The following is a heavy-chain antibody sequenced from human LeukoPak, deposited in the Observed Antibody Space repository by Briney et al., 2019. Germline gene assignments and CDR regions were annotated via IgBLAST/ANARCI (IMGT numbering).Heavy chain of an antibody. J-gene: IGHJ4*02. CDR2: ISYDGSNK. Sequence: PGGSLRLPCAASGFTFSSYAMHWVRQAPGKGLEWVAVISYDGSNKYYADSVKGRFTISRDNSKNTLYLQMNSLRAEDTAVYYCARDLGYGDYFFGYWGQGTLVTVSS. V-gene: IGHV3-30-3*01. D-gene: IGHD4-17*01. CDR1: GFTFSSYA. CDR3: ARDLGYGDYFFGY.